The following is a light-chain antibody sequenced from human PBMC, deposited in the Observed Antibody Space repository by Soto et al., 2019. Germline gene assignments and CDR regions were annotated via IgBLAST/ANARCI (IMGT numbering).Light chain of an antibody. V-gene: IGLV2-23*02. CDR1: SSDVGSYNL. Sequence: QSALTQPASVSGSPGQSITISCTGTSSDVGSYNLVSWYQQHPDKAPKRIIYEVSKWPSGVSSRFSASKSGNTASLTISGRQSEDEADYSCCSYAGSSTWVFGGGTKLTVL. CDR3: CSYAGSSTWV. CDR2: EVS. J-gene: IGLJ3*02.